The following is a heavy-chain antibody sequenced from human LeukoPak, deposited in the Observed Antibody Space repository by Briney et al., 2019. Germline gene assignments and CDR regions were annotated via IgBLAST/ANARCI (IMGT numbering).Heavy chain of an antibody. J-gene: IGHJ4*02. V-gene: IGHV4-4*07. CDR2: IYISGST. CDR1: GGSISGYY. Sequence: SETLSLTCTVSGGSISGYYWSWIRQPAEKGLEWIGRIYISGSTNYNPSLKSRVTMSVDTSKNQFSLKLSSVTAVDTAMYYCARAPEFSSGWLLDYWGQGTLVTVSS. D-gene: IGHD6-19*01. CDR3: ARAPEFSSGWLLDY.